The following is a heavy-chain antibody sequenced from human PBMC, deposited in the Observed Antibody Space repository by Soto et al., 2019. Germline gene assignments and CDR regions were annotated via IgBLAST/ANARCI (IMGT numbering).Heavy chain of an antibody. CDR1: GGSISSGDYY. CDR3: ASLKLGYSTFDP. Sequence: QVQLQESGPGLVKPSQTLSLTCTVSGGSISSGDYYWSWIRQPPGKGLEWIGYFYYSWSTNYNPYLKSRVTISVDTSKNQCPLKLSSVTAADTAVYYCASLKLGYSTFDPWGQGTLVTVSS. CDR2: FYYSWST. D-gene: IGHD5-18*01. J-gene: IGHJ5*02. V-gene: IGHV4-30-4*01.